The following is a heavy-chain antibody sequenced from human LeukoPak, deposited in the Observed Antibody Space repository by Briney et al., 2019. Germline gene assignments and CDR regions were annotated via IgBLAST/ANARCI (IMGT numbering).Heavy chain of an antibody. V-gene: IGHV3-13*01. CDR1: GFTFSSYD. J-gene: IGHJ6*02. Sequence: GGSLRLSCAASGFTFSSYDMHWVRQATGKGLEWVSAIGTAGDTYYPGSVKGRFTISRENAKNSLYLQMNSLRAGDTAVYYCARGMLRGLRGYYYGMDVWGQGTTVTVSS. D-gene: IGHD3-10*01. CDR2: IGTAGDT. CDR3: ARGMLRGLRGYYYGMDV.